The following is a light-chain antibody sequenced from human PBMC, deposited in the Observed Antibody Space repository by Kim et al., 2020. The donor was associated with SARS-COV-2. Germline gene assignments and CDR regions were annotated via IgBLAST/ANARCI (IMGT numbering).Light chain of an antibody. CDR1: RGDVGSYDR. CDR3: NSHTSSTAFV. Sequence: GHSVTISFTGTRGDVGSYDRVSWYQLAPGTAPHLLIYEVRKRPSGVPVRFSGPKSGNTASLTISGLQAEDEAEYYCNSHTSSTAFVFGPGTKVTVL. CDR2: EVR. J-gene: IGLJ1*01. V-gene: IGLV2-18*02.